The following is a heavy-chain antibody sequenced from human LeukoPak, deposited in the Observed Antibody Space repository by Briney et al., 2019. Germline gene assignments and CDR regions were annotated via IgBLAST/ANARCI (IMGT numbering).Heavy chain of an antibody. J-gene: IGHJ4*02. CDR2: IYTSGST. CDR1: GGSLSSGSYY. CDR3: ARDHAAFDY. D-gene: IGHD2-15*01. Sequence: SETLSLTCTLSGGSLSSGSYYWSWIRQPAGKGLEWIGRIYTSGSTNYNPSLKSRVTISVDTSKNQFSLKLSSVTAADTAVYYCARDHAAFDYWGEGTLVTVSS. V-gene: IGHV4-61*02.